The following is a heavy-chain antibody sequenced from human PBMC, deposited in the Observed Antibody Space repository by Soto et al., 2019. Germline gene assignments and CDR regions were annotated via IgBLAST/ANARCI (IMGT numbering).Heavy chain of an antibody. CDR1: GYSFTSYW. CDR2: IYPGDSDT. V-gene: IGHV5-51*01. Sequence: GESLNISCKGSGYSFTSYWIGWVRQMPGKGLEWMGIIYPGDSDTRYSPSFQGQVTISADKSISTAYLQWSSLKASDTDMYYYARHSYHVGYDSSGYYYYYYYGMDVWGQGTTVTVS. D-gene: IGHD3-22*01. J-gene: IGHJ6*02. CDR3: ARHSYHVGYDSSGYYYYYYYGMDV.